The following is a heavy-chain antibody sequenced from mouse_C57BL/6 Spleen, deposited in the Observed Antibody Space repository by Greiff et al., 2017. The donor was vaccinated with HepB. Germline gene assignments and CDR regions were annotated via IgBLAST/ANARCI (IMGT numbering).Heavy chain of an antibody. V-gene: IGHV1-82*01. Sequence: QVQLQQSGPELVKPGASVKISCKASGYAFSSSWMNWVKQRPGKGLEWIGRIYPGDGDTNYNGKFKGKATLTADKSSSTAYMQLSSLTSEDSAVYFCARLGLSGLYWGQGTTLTVSS. CDR2: IYPGDGDT. CDR3: ARLGLSGLY. J-gene: IGHJ2*01. D-gene: IGHD3-1*01. CDR1: GYAFSSSW.